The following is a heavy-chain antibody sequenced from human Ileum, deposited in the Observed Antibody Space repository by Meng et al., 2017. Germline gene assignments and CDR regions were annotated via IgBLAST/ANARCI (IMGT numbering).Heavy chain of an antibody. D-gene: IGHD5-12*01. Sequence: GGSLRLSCAASGFMFSGFEMNWVRQAPGKGLEWISYISDSDVTIYADSVKGRFTISRDNAKNSLFLQMNSLRVEDTAVYYCARDKGSGYSDEESGFDYWGQGTLVTVSS. CDR3: ARDKGSGYSDEESGFDY. J-gene: IGHJ4*02. CDR1: GFMFSGFE. CDR2: ISDSDVTI. V-gene: IGHV3-48*03.